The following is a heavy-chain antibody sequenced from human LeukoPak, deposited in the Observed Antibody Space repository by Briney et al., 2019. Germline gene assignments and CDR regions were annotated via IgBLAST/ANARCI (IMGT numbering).Heavy chain of an antibody. J-gene: IGHJ4*02. CDR3: ARDSDGYCSGGSCYYGLSGFAFGY. D-gene: IGHD2-15*01. CDR2: IYYSGST. Sequence: SETLSLTCTVSGGSISSSSYYWGWIRQPPGKGLECIGSIYYSGSTYYNPSLKSRVTISVDTPKNQFSLKLSSVTAADTAVYYCARDSDGYCSGGSCYYGLSGFAFGYWGQGTLVTVSS. V-gene: IGHV4-39*07. CDR1: GGSISSSSYY.